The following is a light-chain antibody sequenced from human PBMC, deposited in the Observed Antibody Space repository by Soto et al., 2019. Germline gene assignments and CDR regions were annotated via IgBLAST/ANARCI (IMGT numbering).Light chain of an antibody. V-gene: IGLV1-47*01. J-gene: IGLJ1*01. CDR2: RNN. CDR1: SSNIGSNY. CDR3: AAWDDSLSGYV. Sequence: QSVLTQPPSASGTPGQRVTISCSGSSSNIGSNYVYWYQQLPGTAPKLLIPRNNQRPSGVPDRFSGSKSGTSASLAISGLRSEHEADYYCAAWDDSLSGYVFGTGTKVTVL.